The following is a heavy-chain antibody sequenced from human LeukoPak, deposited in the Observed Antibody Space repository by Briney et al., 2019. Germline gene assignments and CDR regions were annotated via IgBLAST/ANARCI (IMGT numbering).Heavy chain of an antibody. CDR2: VNPNSGGT. J-gene: IGHJ3*02. CDR1: GYTFIAYY. V-gene: IGHV1-2*02. CDR3: AREGHYDFWSGYYIGAFDI. D-gene: IGHD3-3*01. Sequence: ASVRVSCKASGYTFIAYYLHWVRQAPGQGLEWMGWVNPNSGGTNYAQKFQGRVTMTRDTSISTAYMELSRLRSDDTAVYYCAREGHYDFWSGYYIGAFDIWGQGTMVTVSS.